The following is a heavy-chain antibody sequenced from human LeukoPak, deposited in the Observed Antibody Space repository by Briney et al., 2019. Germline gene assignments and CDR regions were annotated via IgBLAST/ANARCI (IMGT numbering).Heavy chain of an antibody. CDR2: VSADGRTQ. J-gene: IGHJ4*02. CDR3: ARWGIAAAGTTFFDY. Sequence: GRSLRLSCAASGFTFRTYSIHWVRQAPGKGLEWVTVVSADGRTQLYSDSVKGRFTISRDNAKNSLYLQMNSLRAEDTGVYYCARWGIAAAGTTFFDYWGQGTLVTVSS. V-gene: IGHV3-30*03. CDR1: GFTFRTYS. D-gene: IGHD6-13*01.